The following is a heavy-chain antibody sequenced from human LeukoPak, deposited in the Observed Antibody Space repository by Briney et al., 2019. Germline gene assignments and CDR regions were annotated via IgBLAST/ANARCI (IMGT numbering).Heavy chain of an antibody. Sequence: GGSLRLSCAASGFTFSAFWMHWVRQAPGKGLVWVSRINSDGSSTTYADSVRGRFTVSRDNAKNTLYLQMDSLRAEDSAVYYCARGLVHDTSGYYSDYWGQGILVTVSS. V-gene: IGHV3-74*01. CDR1: GFTFSAFW. D-gene: IGHD3-22*01. J-gene: IGHJ4*02. CDR3: ARGLVHDTSGYYSDY. CDR2: INSDGSST.